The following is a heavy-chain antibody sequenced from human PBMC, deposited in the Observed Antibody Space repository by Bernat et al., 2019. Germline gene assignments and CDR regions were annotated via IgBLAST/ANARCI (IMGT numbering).Heavy chain of an antibody. D-gene: IGHD6-13*01. Sequence: QVHLVESGGGVVQPGRSLRLSCAASGFAFSTYGMHWVRQAPGKGLEWVAVVWYDGKNKYYADSVKGRFTISRDNSKNTLYLQMNSLRVEDTAVYYCARDGYGGSWCDYWGQGTLVTVSS. CDR2: VWYDGKNK. V-gene: IGHV3-33*01. J-gene: IGHJ4*02. CDR1: GFAFSTYG. CDR3: ARDGYGGSWCDY.